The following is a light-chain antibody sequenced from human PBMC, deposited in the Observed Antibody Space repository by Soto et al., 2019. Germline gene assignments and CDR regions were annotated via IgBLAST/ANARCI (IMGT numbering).Light chain of an antibody. V-gene: IGKV3-20*01. Sequence: EIVLTQSPGTLSLSPGERATLSCRASQSVSSSYLAWYQQKPGQAPRLLIYGASSRVTGIPDRFSGSGSGTDFTLTISRLEPEDFAVYYCQQYGSSPPGVTFGQGTKLEIK. CDR3: QQYGSSPPGVT. J-gene: IGKJ2*01. CDR1: QSVSSSY. CDR2: GAS.